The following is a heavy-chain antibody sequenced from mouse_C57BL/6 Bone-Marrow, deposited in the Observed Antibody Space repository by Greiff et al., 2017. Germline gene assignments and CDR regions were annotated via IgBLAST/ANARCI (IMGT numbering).Heavy chain of an antibody. Sequence: EVQRVESGGGLVQPGGSLKLSCAASGIDFSRYWMSWVRRAPGKGLEWIGEINPDSSTINYAPSLKDKFIISRDNAKNTLYLQMSKVRSEDTALYYCARLWVYYGSSYDWYFDVWGTGTTVTVSS. CDR3: ARLWVYYGSSYDWYFDV. J-gene: IGHJ1*03. CDR2: INPDSSTI. D-gene: IGHD1-1*01. V-gene: IGHV4-1*01. CDR1: GIDFSRYW.